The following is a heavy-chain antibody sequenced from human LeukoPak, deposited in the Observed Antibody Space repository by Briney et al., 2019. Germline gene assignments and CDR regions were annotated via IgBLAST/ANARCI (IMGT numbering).Heavy chain of an antibody. D-gene: IGHD3-10*01. CDR3: ARRIEGGITMVRGVIITARGKGIFDY. J-gene: IGHJ4*02. Sequence: KPSETLSLTCTVSGGSISSYYWSWIRQPPGKGLEWIGEINHSGSTNYNPSLKSRVTISVDTSKNQFSLKLSSVTAADTAVYYCARRIEGGITMVRGVIITARGKGIFDYWGQGTLVTVSS. CDR2: INHSGST. V-gene: IGHV4-34*01. CDR1: GGSISSYY.